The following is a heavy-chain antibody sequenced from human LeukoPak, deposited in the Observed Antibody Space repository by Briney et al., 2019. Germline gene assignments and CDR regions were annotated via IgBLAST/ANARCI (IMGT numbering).Heavy chain of an antibody. D-gene: IGHD3-9*01. Sequence: PGRSLRLSCAASGFTFSSYAMHWVRQAPGKGPEWVAVISYDGSNKYYADSVKGRFTISRDNSKNTLYLQMNSLRAEDTAVYYCARTIDGDYDILTGYPDYWGQGTLVTVSS. V-gene: IGHV3-30*04. J-gene: IGHJ4*02. CDR1: GFTFSSYA. CDR3: ARTIDGDYDILTGYPDY. CDR2: ISYDGSNK.